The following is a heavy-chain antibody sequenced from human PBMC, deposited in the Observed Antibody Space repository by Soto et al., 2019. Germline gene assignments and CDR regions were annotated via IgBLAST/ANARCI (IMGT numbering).Heavy chain of an antibody. CDR2: INHSGST. CDR1: GGSFSGYY. J-gene: IGHJ5*02. V-gene: IGHV4-34*01. D-gene: IGHD6-19*01. Sequence: QVQLQQWGAGLLKPSETRSLTCAVYGGSFSGYYWCWIRQPPGQGLDWFGVINHSGSTNYNPSLKSRVTISVDTSKNQFSLKLSSVTAADTAVYYCASPRRGGWYRERWFDPWGQGTLVTVSS. CDR3: ASPRRGGWYRERWFDP.